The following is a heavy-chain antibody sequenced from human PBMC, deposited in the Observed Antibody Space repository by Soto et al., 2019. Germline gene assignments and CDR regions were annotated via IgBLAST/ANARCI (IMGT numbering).Heavy chain of an antibody. CDR2: IYYSGST. Sequence: SETLSLTCTVSGGSISSSSYYWGWIRQPPGKGLEWIGSIYYSGSTYYNPSLKSRVTISVDTSKNQFSLKLSSVTAADTAVYYCARRRAHDSSGYLLGVRAFDIWGQGTMVTVSS. V-gene: IGHV4-39*01. CDR1: GGSISSSSYY. J-gene: IGHJ3*02. CDR3: ARRRAHDSSGYLLGVRAFDI. D-gene: IGHD3-22*01.